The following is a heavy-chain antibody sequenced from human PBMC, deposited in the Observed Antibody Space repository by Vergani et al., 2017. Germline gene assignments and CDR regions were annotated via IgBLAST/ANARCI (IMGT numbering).Heavy chain of an antibody. J-gene: IGHJ2*01. CDR1: GGSINPSSSF. D-gene: IGHD3-16*01. CDR2: INYVGRT. CDR3: VRGGGDNWYFDL. Sequence: QLQLQESGPGLVKPSETLSLICTVSGGSINPSSSFWGLIRQSPGKGLEWTGSINYVGRTYYIPSLQSRATVFVDTSKNQFSLNLTSVTAADTAVYYCVRGGGDNWYFDLWGRGTLVTVSS. V-gene: IGHV4-39*01.